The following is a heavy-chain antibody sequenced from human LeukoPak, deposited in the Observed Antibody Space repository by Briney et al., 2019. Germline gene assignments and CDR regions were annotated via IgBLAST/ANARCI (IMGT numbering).Heavy chain of an antibody. CDR2: FDPEDGET. Sequence: ASVKVSCKVSGYTLTELSMHWVRQAPGKGLEWMGGFDPEDGETIYAQKFQGRVTMTEDTSTDTAYMELSSLRSEDTAVYYCATSGGAGTPDYYYYMDVWGKGTTVTVSS. CDR1: GYTLTELS. V-gene: IGHV1-24*01. J-gene: IGHJ6*03. D-gene: IGHD6-13*01. CDR3: ATSGGAGTPDYYYYMDV.